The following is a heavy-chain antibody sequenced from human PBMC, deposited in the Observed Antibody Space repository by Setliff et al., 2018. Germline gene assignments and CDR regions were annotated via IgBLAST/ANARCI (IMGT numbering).Heavy chain of an antibody. CDR2: INPSGGGT. CDR3: ARVYLAGSGWDKANALDI. Sequence: ASVKVSCKASGYTFIYYYIHWVRQAPGQGLEWMGLINPSGGGTIYARKFQGRVTMARETSTSTVYMELSGLGSEDTAVYYCARVYLAGSGWDKANALDIWGQGTMVTVSS. J-gene: IGHJ3*02. CDR1: GYTFIYYY. V-gene: IGHV1-46*03. D-gene: IGHD6-19*01.